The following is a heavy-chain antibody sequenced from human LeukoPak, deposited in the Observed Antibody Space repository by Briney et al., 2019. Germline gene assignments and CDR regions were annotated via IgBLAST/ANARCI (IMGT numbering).Heavy chain of an antibody. Sequence: SETLSLTCTVSGGSISSYYWSWIRQPAGKGLEWIGRIYTSGSTNYNPSLKSRVTISVDTSKNQFSLKLSSVTAADTAVYYCARGKRGHSSSWYDAFDIWGQGTMVTVSS. D-gene: IGHD6-13*01. CDR2: IYTSGST. CDR1: GGSISSYY. CDR3: ARGKRGHSSSWYDAFDI. V-gene: IGHV4-4*07. J-gene: IGHJ3*02.